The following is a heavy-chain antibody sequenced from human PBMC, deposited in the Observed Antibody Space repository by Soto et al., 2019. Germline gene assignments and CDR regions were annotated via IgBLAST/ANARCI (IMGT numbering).Heavy chain of an antibody. Sequence: GVSLSLSCTASGVTFGDYARSWFRQAPGKGLEWVGFIRSKAYGGTTECAASVKGRFTISRDDSKSIAYLQMNSLKTEDTAVYYCTRDTVVVPAAHPRYYYYYYGMDVWGQGTTVTVSS. D-gene: IGHD2-2*01. V-gene: IGHV3-49*03. J-gene: IGHJ6*02. CDR3: TRDTVVVPAAHPRYYYYYYGMDV. CDR1: GVTFGDYA. CDR2: IRSKAYGGTT.